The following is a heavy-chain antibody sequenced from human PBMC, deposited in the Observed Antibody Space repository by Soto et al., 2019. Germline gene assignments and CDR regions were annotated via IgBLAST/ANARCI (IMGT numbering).Heavy chain of an antibody. CDR3: ASEDCRNTNCLKGFDY. J-gene: IGHJ4*02. V-gene: IGHV1-2*02. CDR1: GYTFTGYY. CDR2: INPNSGGT. Sequence: ASVKVSCKASGYTFTGYYMHWVRQAPGQGLEWMGWINPNSGGTNYAQKFQGRVTTTRDTSTSTAYMELNRLTSDDTAVYYCASEDCRNTNCLKGFDYWGQGTLVTVSS. D-gene: IGHD2-15*01.